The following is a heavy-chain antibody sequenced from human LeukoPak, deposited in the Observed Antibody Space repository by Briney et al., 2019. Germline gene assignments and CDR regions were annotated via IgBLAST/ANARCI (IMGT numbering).Heavy chain of an antibody. CDR2: IYHTGST. CDR3: VGRHGDYEVRFDY. J-gene: IGHJ4*02. Sequence: PSETLSLTCAVSGYSISDGYYWDWIRQPPGKGLEWIGSIYHTGSTYYSPSLKSRLTLSVDTSKNQFSLKLSSVTAADTAMYYCVGRHGDYEVRFDYWGQGTLVTVSS. D-gene: IGHD4-17*01. V-gene: IGHV4-38-2*01. CDR1: GYSISDGYY.